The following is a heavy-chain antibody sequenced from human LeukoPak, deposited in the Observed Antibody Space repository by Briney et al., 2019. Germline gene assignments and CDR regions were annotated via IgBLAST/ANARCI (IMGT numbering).Heavy chain of an antibody. CDR3: ARVSGSYYNVISTIDY. V-gene: IGHV5-51*01. D-gene: IGHD3-10*01. CDR1: GYSFTSYW. Sequence: GESLKISCKGSGYSFTSYWIGWVRQMPGKGLECMGIIYPGDSDTRYSPSFQGQVTISADKSISTAYLQWSSLKASDTAMYYCARVSGSYYNVISTIDYWGQGTLVTVSS. J-gene: IGHJ4*02. CDR2: IYPGDSDT.